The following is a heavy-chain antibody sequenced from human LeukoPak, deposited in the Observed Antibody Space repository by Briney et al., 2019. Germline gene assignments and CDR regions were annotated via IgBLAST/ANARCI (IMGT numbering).Heavy chain of an antibody. V-gene: IGHV1-2*02. J-gene: IGHJ4*02. CDR3: ATQRGSYLWGTDFDY. D-gene: IGHD3-16*01. CDR1: GYTITGYY. CDR2: INPNSGDT. Sequence: ASVTVSCKASSGYTITGYYMHWVRQAPGQGLEWRGWINPNSGDTKYSQKFQGRVTMTRDTSISTAYMELSRLRSDDTAVYYCATQRGSYLWGTDFDYWGQGTLVTVSP.